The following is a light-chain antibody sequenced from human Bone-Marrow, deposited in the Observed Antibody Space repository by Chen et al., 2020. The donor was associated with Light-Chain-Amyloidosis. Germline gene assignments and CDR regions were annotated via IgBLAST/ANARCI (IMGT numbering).Light chain of an antibody. Sequence: QSVLTQPPSVSAAPGQKVTISCSGSSSNIGNNYVYWYQQLPGTAPKLLIYDNNQRPSGVPDRCSGSKSGTSATLGINGLQTGDEADYYCGTWDSSLSAVVFGGGTKLTVL. J-gene: IGLJ2*01. CDR1: SSNIGNNY. CDR2: DNN. CDR3: GTWDSSLSAVV. V-gene: IGLV1-51*01.